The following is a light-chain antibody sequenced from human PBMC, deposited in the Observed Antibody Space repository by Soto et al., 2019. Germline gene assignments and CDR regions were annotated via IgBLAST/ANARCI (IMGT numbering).Light chain of an antibody. CDR3: QQRSTWPTT. CDR1: QSVSSY. CDR2: GAF. Sequence: EIVLTQSPATLSLSPGERATLSCRASQSVSSYLDWYQQRPGQAPRLLIYGAFNRATGIPARFSGSGSGTDFTLTISSLEPEDFAVYYCQQRSTWPTTFGQETKVDIK. V-gene: IGKV3-11*01. J-gene: IGKJ1*01.